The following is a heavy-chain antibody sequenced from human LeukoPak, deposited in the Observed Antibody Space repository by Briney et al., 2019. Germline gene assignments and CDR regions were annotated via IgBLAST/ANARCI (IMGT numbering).Heavy chain of an antibody. CDR3: VRDFRSADY. CDR2: ICPDGTGI. CDR1: GFTFDDYA. Sequence: PGRSLRLSCAASGFTFDDYAMHWVRQAPGKGPMWVSRICPDGTGISYADSVKARFTTSRDNAKNTVYLQMNSLREEDTAVYYCVRDFRSADYWGQGTLVTVSS. V-gene: IGHV3-74*01. J-gene: IGHJ4*02.